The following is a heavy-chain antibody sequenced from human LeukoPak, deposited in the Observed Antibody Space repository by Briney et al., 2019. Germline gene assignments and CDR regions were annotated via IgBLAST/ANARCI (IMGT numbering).Heavy chain of an antibody. D-gene: IGHD1-1*01. CDR1: GGSISSGDYY. CDR3: ARYCRYGPSEGNYFDY. V-gene: IGHV4-30-4*01. Sequence: SQTLSLTCTVSGGSISSGDYYWSWIRQPPGKGLEWIGYIYYSGSTYYNPSLKSRVTISVDTSKNQFSLKLSSLTAADTAVYYCARYCRYGPSEGNYFDYWGQGTLVTVSS. CDR2: IYYSGST. J-gene: IGHJ4*02.